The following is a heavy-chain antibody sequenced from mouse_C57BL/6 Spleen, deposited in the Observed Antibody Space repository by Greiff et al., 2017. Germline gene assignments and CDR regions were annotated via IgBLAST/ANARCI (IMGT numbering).Heavy chain of an antibody. CDR3: ARGKGGYAMDY. D-gene: IGHD3-3*01. CDR2: ISYSGST. Sequence: EVQGVESGPGMVKPSQSLSLTCTVTGYSITSGYDWHWIRHFPGNKLEWMGYISYSGSTNYNPSLKSRISITHDTSKNHFFLKLNSVTTEDTATYYCARGKGGYAMDYWGQGTSVTVSS. CDR1: GYSITSGYD. J-gene: IGHJ4*01. V-gene: IGHV3-1*01.